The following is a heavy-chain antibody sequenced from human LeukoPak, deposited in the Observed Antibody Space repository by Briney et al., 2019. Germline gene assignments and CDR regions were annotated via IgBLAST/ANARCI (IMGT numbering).Heavy chain of an antibody. V-gene: IGHV4-59*01. CDR2: IYYSGST. Sequence: SETLSLTCTVSGGSISSYYWSWIRQPPGKGLEWIGYIYYSGSTNYNPSLKSRVTISVDTSKNQFSLKLSSVTAADTAVYYCARVGIAAAGLKVFDYWGQGTLVTVSS. CDR1: GGSISSYY. CDR3: ARVGIAAAGLKVFDY. J-gene: IGHJ4*02. D-gene: IGHD6-13*01.